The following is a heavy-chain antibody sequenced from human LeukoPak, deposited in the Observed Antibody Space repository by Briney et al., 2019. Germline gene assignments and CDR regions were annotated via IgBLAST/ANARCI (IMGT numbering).Heavy chain of an antibody. CDR2: TYYRSKWNN. Sequence: SQALSLTCAISGDSVSSNSAAWSWIRQSPSRGLEWLGRTYYRSKWNNNYAISVKSRITINPDTSKNQFSLQLNSVTPEDTGVYYCARARGYFDLWGRGTLVTVSS. CDR1: GDSVSSNSAA. D-gene: IGHD3-10*01. CDR3: ARARGYFDL. J-gene: IGHJ2*01. V-gene: IGHV6-1*01.